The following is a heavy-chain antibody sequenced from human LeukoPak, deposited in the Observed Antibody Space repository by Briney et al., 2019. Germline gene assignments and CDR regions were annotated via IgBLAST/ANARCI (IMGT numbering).Heavy chain of an antibody. CDR3: AKDPALLWFGEPYFDY. CDR2: ISYDGSNK. V-gene: IGHV3-30*18. CDR1: GFTFSSYG. Sequence: PGGSLRLSCAASGFTFSSYGMHWVRQAPGKGLEWVAVISYDGSNKYYADSVKGRFTISRDNSKNTLYLQMNSLRAEDTAVYYCAKDPALLWFGEPYFDYWGQGTLVTVSS. D-gene: IGHD3-10*01. J-gene: IGHJ4*02.